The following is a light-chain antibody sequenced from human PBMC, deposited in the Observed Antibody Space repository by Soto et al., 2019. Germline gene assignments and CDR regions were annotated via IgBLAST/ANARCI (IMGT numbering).Light chain of an antibody. V-gene: IGLV1-47*01. CDR3: CSYAGSYTFYV. J-gene: IGLJ1*01. CDR2: XNN. CDR1: SSNIGGTNY. Sequence: QSVLTQPPSAYGTPGQKVFISCSGSSSNIGGTNYAYWYQQLPGAAPKLLMHXNNXRPSGVPDRFSGSKSGNTASLTISGLQAEDEADYYCCSYAGSYTFYVFGTGTKVTVL.